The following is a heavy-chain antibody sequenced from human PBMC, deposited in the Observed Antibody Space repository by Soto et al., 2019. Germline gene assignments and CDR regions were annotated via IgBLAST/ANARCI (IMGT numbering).Heavy chain of an antibody. CDR1: GFTFSSYW. J-gene: IGHJ4*02. CDR3: ARDARAHDSSGYYFDK. Sequence: GGSLRLSCAASGFTFSSYWMHWVRQAPGKGLVWVSRISTDGSSTSYAASVKGRFTISRDNAKNTLYLQMNSLRAEDTAVYYCARDARAHDSSGYYFDKWGQGIQVTVSS. D-gene: IGHD3-22*01. CDR2: ISTDGSST. V-gene: IGHV3-74*01.